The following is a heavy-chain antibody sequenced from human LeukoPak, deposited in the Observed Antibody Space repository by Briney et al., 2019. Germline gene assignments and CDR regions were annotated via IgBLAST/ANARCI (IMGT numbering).Heavy chain of an antibody. J-gene: IGHJ4*02. CDR1: GYTFTSYD. CDR2: MNPNSGNT. V-gene: IGHV1-8*03. D-gene: IGHD3-10*01. Sequence: ASVKVSCKASGYTFTSYDINWVRQATGQGLEWMGWMNPNSGNTGYAQKFQGRVTITRNTSISTAYMELSSLRAEDTAVYYCAKDHSNALLRFGEVIRKTRDGYFDYWGQGTLVTVSS. CDR3: AKDHSNALLRFGEVIRKTRDGYFDY.